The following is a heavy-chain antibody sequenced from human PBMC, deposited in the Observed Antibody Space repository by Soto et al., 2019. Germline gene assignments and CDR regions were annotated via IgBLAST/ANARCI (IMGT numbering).Heavy chain of an antibody. V-gene: IGHV3-30-3*01. Sequence: QVQLVESGGGVVQPGRSLRLSCAASGFTFRSYAMHWVRQAPGKGLEWVAITSYDGNNKYYADSVKGRFTISRDNSKNTLYLQMNSLRAEDTAIYYCVRPMGHYNSSWQHLDCWGQGTLVTVSS. CDR1: GFTFRSYA. D-gene: IGHD6-13*01. CDR3: VRPMGHYNSSWQHLDC. CDR2: TSYDGNNK. J-gene: IGHJ4*02.